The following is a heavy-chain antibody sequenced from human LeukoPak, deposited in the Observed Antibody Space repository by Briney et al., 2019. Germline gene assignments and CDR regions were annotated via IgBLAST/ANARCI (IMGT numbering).Heavy chain of an antibody. D-gene: IGHD3-22*01. CDR3: ARDSHRSDYYDSSGFPGYYGMDV. V-gene: IGHV4-31*03. CDR1: GGSISSGGYY. J-gene: IGHJ6*02. Sequence: SEALSLTCTVSGGSISSGGYYWSWIRQHRGKGLEWIGNIYYSGSTYYNPSLKSRVTISVDTSKNQFSLKLSSVTAADTAVYYCARDSHRSDYYDSSGFPGYYGMDVWGQGTTVTVSS. CDR2: IYYSGST.